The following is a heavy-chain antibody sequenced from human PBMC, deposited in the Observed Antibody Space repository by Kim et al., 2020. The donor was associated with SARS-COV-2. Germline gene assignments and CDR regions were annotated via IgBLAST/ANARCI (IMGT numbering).Heavy chain of an antibody. D-gene: IGHD3-10*01. J-gene: IGHJ6*02. CDR3: ARDGGEDYYYYYGMDV. CDR2: IIPIFGTA. Sequence: SVKVSCKASGGTFSSYAISWVRQAPGQGLEWMGGIIPIFGTANYAQKFQGRVTITADESTSTAYMELSSPRSEDTAVYYCARDGGEDYYYYYGMDVWGQGTTVTVSS. CDR1: GGTFSSYA. V-gene: IGHV1-69*13.